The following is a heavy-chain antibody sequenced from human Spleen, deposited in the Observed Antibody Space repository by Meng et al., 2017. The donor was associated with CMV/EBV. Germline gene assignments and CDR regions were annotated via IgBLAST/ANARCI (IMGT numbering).Heavy chain of an antibody. CDR1: GFTFSTYA. V-gene: IGHV3-23*01. D-gene: IGHD6-13*01. CDR2: ISVSGDTS. Sequence: GGSLRLSCAASGFTFSTYAMAWVRQAPGKGLEWVSAISVSGDTSYYADSVKGRFTISRDNSKSALYLQMNSLRAEDTAVYYCAPRQAGSIAAAGVDYWGQGTLVTVSS. J-gene: IGHJ4*02. CDR3: APRQAGSIAAAGVDY.